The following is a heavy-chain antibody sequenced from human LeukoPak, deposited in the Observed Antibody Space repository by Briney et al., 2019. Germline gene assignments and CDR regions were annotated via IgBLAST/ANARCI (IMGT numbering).Heavy chain of an antibody. V-gene: IGHV3-23*01. Sequence: GGSLRLSCAASGFIFSNYAMSWVRQAPGKGLEWVSSISISGGTTYYADSVKGRFTISRENSKSTLYLQMNSLRADDTAVYYCANEIRPNDYWGQGTLVTVSS. CDR1: GFIFSNYA. CDR2: ISISGGTT. CDR3: ANEIRPNDY. D-gene: IGHD4-17*01. J-gene: IGHJ4*02.